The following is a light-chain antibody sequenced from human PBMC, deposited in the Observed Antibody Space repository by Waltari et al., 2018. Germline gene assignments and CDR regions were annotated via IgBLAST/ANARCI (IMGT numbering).Light chain of an antibody. CDR1: SNDVGEYHF. CDR3: CSYTATSTLI. J-gene: IGLJ2*01. V-gene: IGLV2-14*03. Sequence: QSALTQPASVSGSPGQSITISCTGSSNDVGEYHFVSWYQQHPGRAPKSPILDVNKRPSGVSSRFAGSKSGNTASLTISGLQSEDEADYYCCSYTATSTLIFCGGTKLTVL. CDR2: DVN.